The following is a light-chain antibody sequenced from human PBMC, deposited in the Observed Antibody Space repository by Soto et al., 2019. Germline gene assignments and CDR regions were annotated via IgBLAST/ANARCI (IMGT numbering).Light chain of an antibody. Sequence: DIQMTQSPSTLSASVGDRVTITCRASQSISSWLAWYQQKPGKAPNLLIDKASSLESGVPSRFSGSGSGTEFTLTINSLQPDDFATYYCQQYNTYSRTFGQGTKVEIK. CDR1: QSISSW. CDR3: QQYNTYSRT. J-gene: IGKJ1*01. V-gene: IGKV1-5*03. CDR2: KAS.